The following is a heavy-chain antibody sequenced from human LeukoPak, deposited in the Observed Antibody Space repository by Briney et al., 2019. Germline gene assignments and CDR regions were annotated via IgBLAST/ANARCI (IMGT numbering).Heavy chain of an antibody. V-gene: IGHV4-39*01. CDR1: GGSIGISSYY. Sequence: KPSETLSLTXTVSGGSIGISSYYWGWISQPPGKGLEWIGSIYYSGNTYYNPSLKSRVSISVDTSKNQFSLTLRSVTAADTAVFYCARHPRGVVAETYWGQGTLVTVS. CDR2: IYYSGNT. D-gene: IGHD5-12*01. CDR3: ARHPRGVVAETY. J-gene: IGHJ4*02.